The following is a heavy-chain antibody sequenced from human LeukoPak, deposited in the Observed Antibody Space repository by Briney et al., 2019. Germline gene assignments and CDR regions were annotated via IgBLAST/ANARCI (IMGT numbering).Heavy chain of an antibody. J-gene: IGHJ4*02. CDR2: ISAYNGNT. V-gene: IGHV1-18*01. CDR3: ARSEYDSSGYYYGY. Sequence: ASVKVSCKASGYTFTSYGISWVRQAPGQGLEWMGWISAYNGNTNYAQKLQGRVTMTTDTSTSSAYMELWSLRSDDTAVYYCARSEYDSSGYYYGYWGQGTLVTVSS. D-gene: IGHD3-22*01. CDR1: GYTFTSYG.